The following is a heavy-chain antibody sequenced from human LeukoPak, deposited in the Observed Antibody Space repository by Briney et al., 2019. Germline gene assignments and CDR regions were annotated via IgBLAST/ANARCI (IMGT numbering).Heavy chain of an antibody. D-gene: IGHD4-17*01. CDR1: GFTFSSYG. V-gene: IGHV3-33*01. CDR3: ARDQQSYGPDAFDI. Sequence: GGSLRLSCAASGFTFSSYGMHRVRQAPGKGLEWVAVIWYDGSNKYYADSVKGRFTISRDNSKNTLYLQMNSLRAEDTAVYYCARDQQSYGPDAFDIWGQGTMVTVSS. CDR2: IWYDGSNK. J-gene: IGHJ3*02.